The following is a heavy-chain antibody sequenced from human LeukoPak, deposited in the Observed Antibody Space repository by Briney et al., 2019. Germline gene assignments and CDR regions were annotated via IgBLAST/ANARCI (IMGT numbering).Heavy chain of an antibody. CDR2: IYHSGST. CDR3: ASLEYSSGCFFDY. Sequence: SETLSLTCAVSGGSISSSNWWSWVRQPPGKGLEWIGEIYHSGSTNYNPSLKSRVTISVDKSKNQFSLKLSSVTAADTAVYYCASLEYSSGCFFDYGGQETLVTVS. V-gene: IGHV4-4*02. D-gene: IGHD6-19*01. CDR1: GGSISSSNW. J-gene: IGHJ4*02.